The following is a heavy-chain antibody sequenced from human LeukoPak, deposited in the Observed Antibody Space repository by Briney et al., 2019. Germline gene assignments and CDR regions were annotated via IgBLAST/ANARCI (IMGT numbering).Heavy chain of an antibody. V-gene: IGHV4-38-2*02. D-gene: IGHD5-12*01. CDR2: IYHSGSP. Sequence: SETLSLTCTVSGYSISSGYYWGWIRQPPGKGLEWIGSIYHSGSPYYNPSLKSRVTISVDTSKNQFSLKLSSVTAADTAVYYCARALVATIDYWGQGTLVTVSS. CDR1: GYSISSGYY. J-gene: IGHJ4*02. CDR3: ARALVATIDY.